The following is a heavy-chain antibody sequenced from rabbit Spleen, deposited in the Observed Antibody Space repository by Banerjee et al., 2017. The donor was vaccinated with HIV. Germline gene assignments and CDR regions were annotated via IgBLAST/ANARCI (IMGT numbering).Heavy chain of an antibody. CDR1: GFSFSSSYW. J-gene: IGHJ6*01. CDR2: IDPFFGTT. D-gene: IGHD8-1*01. V-gene: IGHV1S45*01. CDR3: ARDAGTSFSTYGMDL. Sequence: QEQLEESGGGLVTPAGTLTLTCTASGFSFSSSYWICWVRQAPGKGLEWIGYIDPFFGTTYYANWVNGRFTISNDNAQNTVFLRMTSLTVADTATYFCARDAGTSFSTYGMDLWGPGTLVTVS.